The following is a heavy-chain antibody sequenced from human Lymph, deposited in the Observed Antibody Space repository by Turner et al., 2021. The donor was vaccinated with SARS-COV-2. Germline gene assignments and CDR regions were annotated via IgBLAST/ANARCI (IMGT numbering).Heavy chain of an antibody. CDR1: VGSFSAYY. V-gene: IGHV4-34*01. Sequence: QVQLQQWGAGLLKPSETLSLTGAVYVGSFSAYYWSWIRQPPGKGLGWIGEINHGRSTNYNPSLKRRVTISVVTSKNQFSLKLSSVTAADPAVYYCARGGVDTAMVRYYYYGMDVWGQGTTVTVSS. CDR2: INHGRST. J-gene: IGHJ6*02. CDR3: ARGGVDTAMVRYYYYGMDV. D-gene: IGHD5-18*01.